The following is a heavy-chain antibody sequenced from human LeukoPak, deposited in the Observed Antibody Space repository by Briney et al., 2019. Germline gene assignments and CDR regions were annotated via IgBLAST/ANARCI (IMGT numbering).Heavy chain of an antibody. Sequence: ASVKVSCKASGYSFTSSYMHWVRQAPGQGLEWMGWINPNSGGTNYAQKFQGRVTMTRDTSISTAYMELSRLRSDDTAVYYCARTMDDYYYYYYMDVWGKGTTVTVSS. J-gene: IGHJ6*03. CDR1: GYSFTSSY. V-gene: IGHV1-2*02. CDR2: INPNSGGT. D-gene: IGHD2-2*03. CDR3: ARTMDDYYYYYYMDV.